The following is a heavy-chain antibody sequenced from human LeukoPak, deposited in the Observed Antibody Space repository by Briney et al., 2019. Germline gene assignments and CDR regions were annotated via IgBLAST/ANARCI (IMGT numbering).Heavy chain of an antibody. Sequence: PGGSLRLSCAASGFTFSSYEMNWVRQAPGKGLEWVSYISSSGSTIYYADSVKGRFTISRDNAKNSLYLQMNSLRAEDTAVYYCARAEVGANHFDYWGQGTLVTVSS. D-gene: IGHD1-26*01. V-gene: IGHV3-48*03. CDR2: ISSSGSTI. CDR1: GFTFSSYE. CDR3: ARAEVGANHFDY. J-gene: IGHJ4*02.